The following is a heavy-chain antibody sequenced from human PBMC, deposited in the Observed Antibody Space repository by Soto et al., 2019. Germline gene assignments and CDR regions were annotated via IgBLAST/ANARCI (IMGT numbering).Heavy chain of an antibody. CDR2: IYYSGSA. Sequence: IVSGGSISSSSYYWGWIRQPPGKGLAWIGSIYYSGSAYYNPSLKSRVTISVDTSKNQLSLKLSSVTAADTAVFYCARHRARNWFDPWGQGTLVTVSS. CDR1: GGSISSSSYY. V-gene: IGHV4-39*01. D-gene: IGHD6-6*01. J-gene: IGHJ5*02. CDR3: ARHRARNWFDP.